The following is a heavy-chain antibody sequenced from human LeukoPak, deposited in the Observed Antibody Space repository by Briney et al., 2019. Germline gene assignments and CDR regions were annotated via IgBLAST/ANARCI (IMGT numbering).Heavy chain of an antibody. J-gene: IGHJ4*02. CDR2: ISSNGGST. CDR1: GFTFSSYA. V-gene: IGHV3-64*01. Sequence: GGSLRLSCAASGFTFSSYAMHWVCQAPGKGLEYVSAISSNGGSTYYANSVKGRFTISRDNSKNTLYLQMGSLRAEDMAVYYCARGGQQLVPRKKPFDYWGQGTLVTVSS. CDR3: ARGGQQLVPRKKPFDY. D-gene: IGHD6-13*01.